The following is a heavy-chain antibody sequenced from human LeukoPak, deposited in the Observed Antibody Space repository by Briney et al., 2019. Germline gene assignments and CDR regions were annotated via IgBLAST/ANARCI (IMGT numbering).Heavy chain of an antibody. CDR3: ARGPLVWFGDLSIDY. CDR1: GGSISSSLYY. Sequence: PSETLSLTCTVSGGSISSSLYYWSWIRQPAGKGLEWIGRIYTGGSTNYNPSLKSRVTISVDTSKNQFSLKLSSVTAADTAVYYCARGPLVWFGDLSIDYWGQGTLVTVSS. V-gene: IGHV4-61*02. D-gene: IGHD3-10*01. CDR2: IYTGGST. J-gene: IGHJ4*02.